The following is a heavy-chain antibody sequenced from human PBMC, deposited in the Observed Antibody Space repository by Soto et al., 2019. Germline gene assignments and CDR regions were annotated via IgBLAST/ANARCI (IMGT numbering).Heavy chain of an antibody. J-gene: IGHJ6*02. CDR1: GGTFNNFA. Sequence: QVQLVQSGAEVKKPGSSVKVSCQASGGTFNNFAFTWVRQAPGQGLEWLGGIMPVFHTTNIAQTFQDRITVTADDFTNTVYMEMTSLGYDDTAVYYCATATISPVSATLYHYGMDVWGHGTTVTVSS. V-gene: IGHV1-69*01. D-gene: IGHD6-25*01. CDR2: IMPVFHTT. CDR3: ATATISPVSATLYHYGMDV.